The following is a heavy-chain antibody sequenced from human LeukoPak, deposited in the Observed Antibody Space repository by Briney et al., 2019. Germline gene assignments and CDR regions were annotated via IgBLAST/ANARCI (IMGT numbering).Heavy chain of an antibody. V-gene: IGHV4-38-2*02. CDR3: ARLGVGATTFSWFDP. CDR1: GYSISSGYF. D-gene: IGHD1-26*01. J-gene: IGHJ5*02. Sequence: SETLSLTCTVSGYSISSGYFWGWIRQPPGKGLEWIGTIYNSGSTYYNASLESRVTISVDTSKNQFSLKLSSVTAADTAVYYCARLGVGATTFSWFDPWGQGTLVTVSS. CDR2: IYNSGST.